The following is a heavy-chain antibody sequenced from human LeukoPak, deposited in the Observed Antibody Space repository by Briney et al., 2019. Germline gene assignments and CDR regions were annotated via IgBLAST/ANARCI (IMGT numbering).Heavy chain of an antibody. CDR2: MRGSGGST. CDR1: GFTFSSYA. CDR3: AKGAQANRYYYYYYGMDV. Sequence: GASLRLSCAASGFTFSSYAMSWVRQAPGKGLEWVSAMRGSGGSTYYADSVKGRFTISRDNSKNTLYLQMNSLRAEDTAVYYCAKGAQANRYYYYYYGMDVWGQGTTVTVSS. J-gene: IGHJ6*02. V-gene: IGHV3-23*01. D-gene: IGHD1-14*01.